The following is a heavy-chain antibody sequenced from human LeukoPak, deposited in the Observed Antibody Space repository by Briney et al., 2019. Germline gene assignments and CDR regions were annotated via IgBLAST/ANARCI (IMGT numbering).Heavy chain of an antibody. CDR1: GGSISSGNW. CDR2: IYHSGST. J-gene: IGHJ4*02. V-gene: IGHV4-4*02. Sequence: SETLSLTCTISGGSISSGNWWSWVRQPPGKGLEWIGEIYHSGSTNYNPSLKSRVTISIDTSKNQFSLRLTSVTAADTAVYFCATLVSTRYYFDYWGQGTLVTVSS. CDR3: ATLVSTRYYFDY. D-gene: IGHD5/OR15-5a*01.